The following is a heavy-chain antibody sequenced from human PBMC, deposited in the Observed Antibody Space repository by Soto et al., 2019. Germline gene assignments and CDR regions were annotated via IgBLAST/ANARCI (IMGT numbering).Heavy chain of an antibody. CDR3: ARGRGRYYYDSSGYNWFDP. J-gene: IGHJ5*02. D-gene: IGHD3-22*01. V-gene: IGHV4-34*01. Sequence: SETLSLTCAVYGGSFSGYYLSWIRQPPGKGLEWIGEINHSGSTNYNPSLKSRVTISVDTSKNQFSLKLSSVTAADTAVYYCARGRGRYYYDSSGYNWFDPWGQGTLVTVYS. CDR2: INHSGST. CDR1: GGSFSGYY.